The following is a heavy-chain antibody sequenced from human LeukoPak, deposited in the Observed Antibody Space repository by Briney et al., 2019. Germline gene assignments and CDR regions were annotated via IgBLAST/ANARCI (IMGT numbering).Heavy chain of an antibody. J-gene: IGHJ4*02. Sequence: PGGSLRLSCGVSGFTFSSYGMHWVRQAPGKGLEWVAVIWYDGDNKYYADAVKGRFTISRDNSKNTVYLQMNSLRAEDTAVYYCARHPPGYSYGEPFDYWGQGTLVTVSS. V-gene: IGHV3-33*01. CDR3: ARHPPGYSYGEPFDY. CDR2: IWYDGDNK. CDR1: GFTFSSYG. D-gene: IGHD5-18*01.